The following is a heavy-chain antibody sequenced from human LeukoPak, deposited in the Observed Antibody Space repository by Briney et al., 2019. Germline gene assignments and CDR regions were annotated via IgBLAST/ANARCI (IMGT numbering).Heavy chain of an antibody. J-gene: IGHJ4*02. Sequence: GGSLRLSCAASSFTFSSYNMNWVRQAPGKGPEWVSSSSSSGSYIYYRDSVKGRFTISRDNAENSLYLQMNSLRAEDTALYYCARVFPHTSLYDILTGYYQFEDYWGQGTLVTVSS. V-gene: IGHV3-21*01. D-gene: IGHD3-9*01. CDR2: SSSSGSYI. CDR3: ARVFPHTSLYDILTGYYQFEDY. CDR1: SFTFSSYN.